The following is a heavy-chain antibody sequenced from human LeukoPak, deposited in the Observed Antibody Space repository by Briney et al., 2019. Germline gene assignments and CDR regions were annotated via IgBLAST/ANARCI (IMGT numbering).Heavy chain of an antibody. CDR2: ISGSGGST. Sequence: PGGSLRLSCAASGFTFSSYAMSWVRQAPGKGLEWVSDISGSGGSTYYADSVKGRFTISRDNSKNTLYLQMNSLRAEDTAVYYCAKDALWFGELLPLYFDYWGQGTLVTVSS. V-gene: IGHV3-23*01. CDR1: GFTFSSYA. D-gene: IGHD3-10*01. J-gene: IGHJ4*02. CDR3: AKDALWFGELLPLYFDY.